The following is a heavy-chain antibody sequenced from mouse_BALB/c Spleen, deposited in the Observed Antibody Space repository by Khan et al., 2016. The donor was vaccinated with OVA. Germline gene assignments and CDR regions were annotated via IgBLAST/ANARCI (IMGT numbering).Heavy chain of an antibody. CDR2: IDPANGNT. CDR3: ASFDDAMGC. CDR1: GFNIKDTY. Sequence: VQLQQPGAELVKPGASVKLSCTASGFNIKDTYMHWVKQRPEQGLEWIGRIDPANGNTKYDPKFQGKATITADTSSNTAYLQLSSLTSEDTAGYYWASFDDAMGCWGEGTSVTVSS. V-gene: IGHV14-3*02. J-gene: IGHJ4*01.